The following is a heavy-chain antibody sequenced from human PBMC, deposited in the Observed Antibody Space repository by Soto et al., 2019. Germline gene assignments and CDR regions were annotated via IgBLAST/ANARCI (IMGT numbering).Heavy chain of an antibody. J-gene: IGHJ6*02. CDR3: ARDSLYCSSTSCYPPRNYYYYYGMDV. CDR1: GYTVTSYG. D-gene: IGHD2-2*01. V-gene: IGHV1-18*04. CDR2: ISAYNGNT. Sequence: ASVKVSCKASGYTVTSYGISWVRQAPGRVLEWMGWISAYNGNTNYAQKLQGRVTMTTDTSTSTAYMELRSLRSDDTAVYYCARDSLYCSSTSCYPPRNYYYYYGMDVWGQGTTVTVSS.